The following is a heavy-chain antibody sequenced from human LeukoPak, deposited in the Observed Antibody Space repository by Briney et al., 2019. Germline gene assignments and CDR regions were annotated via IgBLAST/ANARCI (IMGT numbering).Heavy chain of an antibody. CDR2: IWYDGSNK. D-gene: IGHD2-2*02. J-gene: IGHJ4*02. Sequence: GGSLRLSCAASGFTFSSYGMHWVRQAPGKGLEWVAVIWYDGSNKYYADSVKGRFTISRDNSKNTLYLQMNSLRAEDTAVYYCARDFRGDLKRYCSSTSCYTYDDYWGQGTLVTVSS. V-gene: IGHV3-33*01. CDR1: GFTFSSYG. CDR3: ARDFRGDLKRYCSSTSCYTYDDY.